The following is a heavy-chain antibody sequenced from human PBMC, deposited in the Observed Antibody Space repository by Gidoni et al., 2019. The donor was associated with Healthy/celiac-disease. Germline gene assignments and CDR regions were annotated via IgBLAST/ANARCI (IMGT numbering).Heavy chain of an antibody. Sequence: STYYNPSLKSRVTISVDTSKNQFSLKLSSVTAADTAVYYCARHSPLYSSSGYYYYYGMDVWGQGTTVTVSS. CDR3: ARHSPLYSSSGYYYYYGMDV. V-gene: IGHV4-39*01. J-gene: IGHJ6*02. CDR2: ST. D-gene: IGHD6-6*01.